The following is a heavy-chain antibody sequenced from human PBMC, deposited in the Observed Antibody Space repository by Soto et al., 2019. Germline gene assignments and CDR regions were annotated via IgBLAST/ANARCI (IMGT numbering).Heavy chain of an antibody. D-gene: IGHD6-19*01. CDR1: GGSVSSGSYY. CDR2: MYNSGGT. V-gene: IGHV4-61*01. Sequence: KPSETLSLTCTVSGGSVSSGSYYWSWIRQPPGKGLEWIGYMYNSGGTNYNPSLKSRVIISVDTSKNQFSLKLSSVTAADTAVYYCARVSSGWYYFDYWGQGTLVTVSS. CDR3: ARVSSGWYYFDY. J-gene: IGHJ4*02.